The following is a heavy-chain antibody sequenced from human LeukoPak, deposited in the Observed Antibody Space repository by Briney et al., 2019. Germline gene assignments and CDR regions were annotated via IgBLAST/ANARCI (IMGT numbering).Heavy chain of an antibody. CDR3: AKERDAKGYFDY. V-gene: IGHV3-23*01. CDR2: ISGSGKT. J-gene: IGHJ4*02. CDR1: GFSFSTYA. Sequence: GGSLRLSCAASGFSFSTYAMSWVRQAPGQGLEWVSAISGSGKTYYPDSVKGRFTISRDNSKYTLFLQMNGLRAEDTAVYYCAKERDAKGYFDYWGQGTLVTVSS.